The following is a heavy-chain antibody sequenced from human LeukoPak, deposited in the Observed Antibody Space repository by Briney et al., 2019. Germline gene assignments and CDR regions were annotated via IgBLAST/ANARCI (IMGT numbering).Heavy chain of an antibody. CDR1: GGSISSGDSY. CDR2: IYYSGST. Sequence: PSETLSLTCTVSGGSISSGDSYWSWIRHPPGKGLEWIGYIYYSGSTYYNPSLKSRVTISVDTSKNQFSLKLSSVTAADTAVYYCARTYYDYVWGSYRYPVGGYYFDYWGQGTLVTVSS. D-gene: IGHD3-16*02. V-gene: IGHV4-30-4*01. J-gene: IGHJ4*02. CDR3: ARTYYDYVWGSYRYPVGGYYFDY.